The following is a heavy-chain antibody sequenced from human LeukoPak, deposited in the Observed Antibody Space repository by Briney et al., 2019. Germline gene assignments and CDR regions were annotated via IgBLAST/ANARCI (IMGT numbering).Heavy chain of an antibody. Sequence: GASVTVSCKASGYTFTNYYMHWVRQAPGQGLEWMGIINPSGGSTSYAQKFQGRVTMTRDTSTSTVYMELSSLRSEDTAVYYCASLASGSSGYGFYGMDVWGQGTTVTVSS. J-gene: IGHJ6*02. CDR1: GYTFTNYY. CDR2: INPSGGST. D-gene: IGHD3-22*01. CDR3: ASLASGSSGYGFYGMDV. V-gene: IGHV1-46*01.